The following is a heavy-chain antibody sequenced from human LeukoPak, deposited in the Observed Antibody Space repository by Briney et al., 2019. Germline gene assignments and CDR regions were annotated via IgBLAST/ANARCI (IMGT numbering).Heavy chain of an antibody. CDR2: ISGSGGGT. D-gene: IGHD3-10*01. Sequence: PGGSLRLSCAASGFTFSSYAMSWVRQAPGKGLEWVLAISGSGGGTYYADSVKGRFTISRDNSKNTLYLQMNSLRAEDTSVYYCAKASPTYGGSGPFQHWGQGTLVTVSS. CDR3: AKASPTYGGSGPFQH. CDR1: GFTFSSYA. J-gene: IGHJ1*01. V-gene: IGHV3-23*01.